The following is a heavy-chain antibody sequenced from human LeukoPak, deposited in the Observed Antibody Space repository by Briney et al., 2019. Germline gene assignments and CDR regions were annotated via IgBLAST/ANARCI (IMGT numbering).Heavy chain of an antibody. CDR1: GFTFSSYA. CDR2: ISNDGSKK. CDR3: ARDLAYCGGECYSGDAFDI. V-gene: IGHV3-30*04. D-gene: IGHD2-21*01. Sequence: PGGSLRLSCAASGFTFSSYAIHWVRQALGKGLGWVAVISNDGSKKQYADSVKGRFTISRDNFKNTLYLQMNSLRAEDTDVYYCARDLAYCGGECYSGDAFDIWGQGTMVTVSS. J-gene: IGHJ3*02.